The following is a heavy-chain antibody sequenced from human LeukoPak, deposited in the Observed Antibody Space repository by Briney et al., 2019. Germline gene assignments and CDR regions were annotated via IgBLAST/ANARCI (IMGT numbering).Heavy chain of an antibody. CDR2: IRYDGSNK. D-gene: IGHD2-8*01. CDR1: GFTFSSYG. V-gene: IGHV3-30*02. Sequence: GGSLRLSCAVSGFTFSSYGMHWVRQAPGKGLEWVAFIRYDGSNKYYADSVKGRFTISRDNSKNTLYLQMNSLRAEDTAVYYCAKERLYCTNGVCEYYYYYYMDVWGKGTTVTVSS. J-gene: IGHJ6*03. CDR3: AKERLYCTNGVCEYYYYYYMDV.